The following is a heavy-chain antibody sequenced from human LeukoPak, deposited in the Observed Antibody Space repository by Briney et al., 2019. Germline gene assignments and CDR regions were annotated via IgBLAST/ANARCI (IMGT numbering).Heavy chain of an antibody. CDR1: GGSISNDNW. D-gene: IGHD6-13*01. J-gene: IGHJ5*02. CDR3: ARESGGGAAAGSNWFDP. CDR2: IYHSGST. V-gene: IGHV4-4*02. Sequence: PSETLSLTCAVSGGSISNDNWWSWVRQPPGKGLEWIGEIYHSGSTNYNPSLKSRVTISVDKSKNQFSLKLSSVTAADTAVYYCARESGGGAAAGSNWFDPWGQGTLVTVSS.